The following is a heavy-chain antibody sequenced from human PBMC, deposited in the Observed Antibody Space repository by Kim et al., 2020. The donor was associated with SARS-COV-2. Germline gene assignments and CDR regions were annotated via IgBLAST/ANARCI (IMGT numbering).Heavy chain of an antibody. J-gene: IGHJ4*02. CDR3: AKVRCSSTSCFPYFDY. CDR2: ISGSGGST. V-gene: IGHV3-23*01. D-gene: IGHD2-2*01. CDR1: GFTFSSYA. Sequence: GGSLRLSCAASGFTFSSYAMSWVHQAPGKGLEWVSAISGSGGSTYYADSVKGRFTISRDNSKNTLYLQMNSLRAEDTAVYYCAKVRCSSTSCFPYFDYWGQGTLVTVSS.